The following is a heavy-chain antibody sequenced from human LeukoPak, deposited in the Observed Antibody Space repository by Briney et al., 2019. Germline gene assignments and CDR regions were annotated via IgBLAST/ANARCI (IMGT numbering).Heavy chain of an antibody. V-gene: IGHV4-30-4*01. CDR3: ARGYIVVVPAATADDAFDI. J-gene: IGHJ3*02. Sequence: SQTLSLTRTVSGGSISSGDYYWSWIRQPPGKGLEWIGYIYYSGSTYYNPSLKSRVTISVDTSKNQFSLKLSSVTAADTAVYYCARGYIVVVPAATADDAFDIWGQGTMVTVSS. CDR2: IYYSGST. D-gene: IGHD2-2*01. CDR1: GGSISSGDYY.